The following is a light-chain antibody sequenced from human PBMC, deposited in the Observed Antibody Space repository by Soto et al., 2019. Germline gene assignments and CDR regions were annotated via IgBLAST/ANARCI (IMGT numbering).Light chain of an antibody. CDR3: QQSYSTPPFT. CDR2: AAS. J-gene: IGKJ3*01. V-gene: IGKV1-39*01. Sequence: DIQMTQSPSSLSASVGDRVTITCRASQSISSYLNWYQQKPGKAPNLLIYAASNLQSGVPSRFSGSGSGTDFTLTISSLQPEDFATYSCQQSYSTPPFTFGPGTKVDIK. CDR1: QSISSY.